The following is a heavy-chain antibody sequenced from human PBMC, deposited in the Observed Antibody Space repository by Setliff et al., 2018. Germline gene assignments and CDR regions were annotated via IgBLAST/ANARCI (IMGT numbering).Heavy chain of an antibody. Sequence: AASVKVSCKASGYTFTAYDIVWVRQAPGQGLEWMGWISTYNGKTSFAQKFQGRVTITTDTSTSTAYMELRSLRSDDTAVYYCARDRPEVVIDAARALFDNWGQGALVTVSS. D-gene: IGHD2-15*01. CDR1: GYTFTAYD. CDR2: ISTYNGKT. CDR3: ARDRPEVVIDAARALFDN. J-gene: IGHJ4*02. V-gene: IGHV1-18*01.